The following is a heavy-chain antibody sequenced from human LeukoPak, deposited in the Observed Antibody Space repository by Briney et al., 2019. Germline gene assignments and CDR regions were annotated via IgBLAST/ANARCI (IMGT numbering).Heavy chain of an antibody. D-gene: IGHD3-9*01. V-gene: IGHV1-69*06. CDR3: ARGLLRYFDPPRHAFDI. J-gene: IGHJ3*02. CDR1: GYTFTGYY. CDR2: IIPIFGTA. Sequence: GASVKVSCKASGYTFTGYYMHWVRQAPGQGLEWMGGIIPIFGTANYAQKFQGRVTITADKSTSTAYMELSSLRSEDTAVYYCARGLLRYFDPPRHAFDIWGQGTMVTVSS.